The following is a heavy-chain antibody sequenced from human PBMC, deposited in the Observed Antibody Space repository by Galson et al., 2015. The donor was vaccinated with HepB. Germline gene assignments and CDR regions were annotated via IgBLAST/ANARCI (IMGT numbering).Heavy chain of an antibody. J-gene: IGHJ5*02. CDR1: GYTFTSYA. Sequence: SVKVSCKASGYTFTSYAMHWVRQAPGQRLEWMGWINAGNGNTKYSQKFQGRVTITRDTSASTAYMELSSLKAEDTAVYYCARDRLSIAARRGDWFDHWGQGTLVTVSS. CDR2: INAGNGNT. CDR3: ARDRLSIAARRGDWFDH. V-gene: IGHV1-3*01. D-gene: IGHD6-6*01.